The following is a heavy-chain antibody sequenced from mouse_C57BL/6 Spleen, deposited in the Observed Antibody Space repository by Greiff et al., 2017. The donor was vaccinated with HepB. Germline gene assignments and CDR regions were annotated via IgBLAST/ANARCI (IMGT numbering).Heavy chain of an antibody. Sequence: QVQLQQSGPELVKPGASVKISCKASGYAFSSSWMNWVKQRPGKGLEWIGRIYPGDGDTNYNGKFKGKATLTADKSSSTAYMQLSSLTSEDSAVYFCARGGSYDYDGDYWGQGTTLTVSS. CDR2: IYPGDGDT. CDR1: GYAFSSSW. CDR3: ARGGSYDYDGDY. J-gene: IGHJ2*01. V-gene: IGHV1-82*01. D-gene: IGHD2-4*01.